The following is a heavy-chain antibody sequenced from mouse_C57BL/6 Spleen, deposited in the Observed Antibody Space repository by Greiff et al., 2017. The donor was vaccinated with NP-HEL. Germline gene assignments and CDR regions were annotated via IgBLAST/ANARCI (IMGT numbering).Heavy chain of an antibody. Sequence: VQLQQSGPELVKPGASVKISCKASGYAFSSSWMNWVKQRPGKGLEWIGRIYPGDGDTNYNGKFKGKATLTADKSSSTAYMQLSSLTSEDSAVYFCSRSGLMITTPYYFDYWGQGTTLTVSS. D-gene: IGHD2-4*01. CDR2: IYPGDGDT. V-gene: IGHV1-82*01. CDR1: GYAFSSSW. J-gene: IGHJ2*01. CDR3: SRSGLMITTPYYFDY.